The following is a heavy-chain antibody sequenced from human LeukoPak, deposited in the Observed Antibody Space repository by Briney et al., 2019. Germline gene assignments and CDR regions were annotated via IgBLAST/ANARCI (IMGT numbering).Heavy chain of an antibody. V-gene: IGHV3-11*03. J-gene: IGHJ3*02. D-gene: IGHD1-1*01. CDR3: ARSTLAPDAFDI. CDR2: ISDSSTYT. CDR1: GFTFSLYY. Sequence: GGSLRLSCAASGFTFSLYYMNWIRQAPGKGLEWLSYISDSSTYTNYADSVKGRFTISRDNAKNSLYLQMNSLRAEDTAVYYCARSTLAPDAFDIWGQGTMGTVSS.